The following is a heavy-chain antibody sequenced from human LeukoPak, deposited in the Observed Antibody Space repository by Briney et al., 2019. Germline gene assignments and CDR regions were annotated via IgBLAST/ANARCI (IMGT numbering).Heavy chain of an antibody. CDR1: DGPTSTIPYC. Sequence: TSETLSLTCSVSDGPTSTIPYCGGWVRQPPGKGLEWIGSICYNGKTYYKPSLKSRVTISVDMSKSHFSLRLTSVTAADTAVYYCARERYSACEFWGQGALVTVSS. V-gene: IGHV4-39*07. CDR3: ARERYSACEF. J-gene: IGHJ4*02. CDR2: ICYNGKT. D-gene: IGHD5-12*01.